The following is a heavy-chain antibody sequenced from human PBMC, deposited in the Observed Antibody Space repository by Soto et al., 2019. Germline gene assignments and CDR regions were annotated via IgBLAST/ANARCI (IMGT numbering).Heavy chain of an antibody. CDR2: IRSKANSYAT. D-gene: IGHD3-22*01. Sequence: PLGGSLRLSCAASGFTFSGSAMHWVRQASGKGLEWVGRIRSKANSYATAYAASVKGRFTISRDDSKNTAYLQMNSLKAEDTAVYYCTPLYYYDSSGYLNVFDYWGQGTLVTVSS. J-gene: IGHJ4*02. CDR3: TPLYYYDSSGYLNVFDY. CDR1: GFTFSGSA. V-gene: IGHV3-73*01.